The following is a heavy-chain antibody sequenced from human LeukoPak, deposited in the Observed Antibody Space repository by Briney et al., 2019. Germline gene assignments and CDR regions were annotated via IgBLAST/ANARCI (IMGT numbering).Heavy chain of an antibody. D-gene: IGHD1-26*01. Sequence: PGGSLILSCAASGFTFSSYAMSWVRQAPGKGLEWVSAISGSGGSTYYADSVKGRFTISRDNSKNTLYLQMNSLRAEDTAVYYCAKDKGGSGGAFDIWGQGTMVTVSS. CDR3: AKDKGGSGGAFDI. CDR2: ISGSGGST. V-gene: IGHV3-23*01. CDR1: GFTFSSYA. J-gene: IGHJ3*02.